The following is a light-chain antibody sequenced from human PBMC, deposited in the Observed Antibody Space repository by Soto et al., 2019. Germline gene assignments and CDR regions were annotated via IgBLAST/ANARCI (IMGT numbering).Light chain of an antibody. CDR3: QKYNSAPRT. J-gene: IGKJ1*01. CDR2: AAS. CDR1: QGISNY. Sequence: DIQMTQSPSSLSASVGDRVTITCRASQGISNYLAWYQQKPGKVPKLLIYAASTLQSGVPSRFSGSGSGKDFHLPISRLQPEDVATYYCQKYNSAPRTFGQGTKVEIK. V-gene: IGKV1-27*01.